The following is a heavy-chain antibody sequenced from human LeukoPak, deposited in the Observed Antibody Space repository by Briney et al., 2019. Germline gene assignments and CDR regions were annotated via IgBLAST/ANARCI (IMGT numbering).Heavy chain of an antibody. V-gene: IGHV4-59*01. CDR3: ARAPGIAVAGTLYYGMDV. D-gene: IGHD6-19*01. Sequence: SETLSLTCTVSGGSISSYYWSWIRQPPGKGLEWIGYIYYSGSINYNPSLKSRVTISVDTSKNQFSLKLSSVTAADTAVYYCARAPGIAVAGTLYYGMDVWGKGTTVTVSS. CDR1: GGSISSYY. J-gene: IGHJ6*04. CDR2: IYYSGSI.